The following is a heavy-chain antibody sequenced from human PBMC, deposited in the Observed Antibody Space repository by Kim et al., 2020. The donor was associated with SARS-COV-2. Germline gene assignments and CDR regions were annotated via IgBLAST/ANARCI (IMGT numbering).Heavy chain of an antibody. Sequence: GGSLRLSCAASGFTFSDYYMDWVRQAPGKGLEWVGRTRNKANSYATEYAASVKGRFTISRDDSKNSLYLQMNSLKTEDTAVYYCAMGIRGTYYAYWGQGTLVTVSS. D-gene: IGHD1-26*01. J-gene: IGHJ4*02. CDR2: TRNKANSYAT. V-gene: IGHV3-72*01. CDR3: AMGIRGTYYAY. CDR1: GFTFSDYY.